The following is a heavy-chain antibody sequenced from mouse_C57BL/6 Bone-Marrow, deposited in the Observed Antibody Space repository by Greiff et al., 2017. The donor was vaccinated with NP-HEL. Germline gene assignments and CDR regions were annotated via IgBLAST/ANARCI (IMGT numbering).Heavy chain of an antibody. CDR3: AGGENGYWYFDV. CDR1: GFSINSDCY. CDR2: TFYSGIT. Sequence: VQLQQSGPSLVRPSQTLSLTCTVTGFSINSDCYWIWIRQFPGNKLEYIGYTFYSGITYYNPSLESRTYITRDTSKNQFSLKLSSVTTEDTATYSCAGGENGYWYFDVWGTGTTVTVSS. J-gene: IGHJ1*03. D-gene: IGHD1-1*02. V-gene: IGHV3-3*01.